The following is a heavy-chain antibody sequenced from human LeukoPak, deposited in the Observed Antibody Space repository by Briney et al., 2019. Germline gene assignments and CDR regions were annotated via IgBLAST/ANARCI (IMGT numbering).Heavy chain of an antibody. CDR3: ANSWYYLDSSGLPKSDAFDR. D-gene: IGHD3-22*01. CDR1: GGSISSGAY. CDR2: IYHSGTT. Sequence: SETLSLACAVSGGSISSGAYWGWVRQPPGKGLEWIGTIYHSGTTYYNPSLKSRVTISIDTSKNQFSLRLSSVTAADTAAYYCANSWYYLDSSGLPKSDAFDRWGQGTLVTVSS. J-gene: IGHJ3*01. V-gene: IGHV4-38-2*01.